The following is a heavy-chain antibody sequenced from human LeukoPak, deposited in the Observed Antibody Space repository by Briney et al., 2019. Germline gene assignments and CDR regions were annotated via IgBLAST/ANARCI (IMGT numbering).Heavy chain of an antibody. J-gene: IGHJ4*02. CDR1: AYTFTSYD. CDR3: ARASTSWYTGDRYYFDY. CDR2: MNPNSDNR. D-gene: IGHD6-13*01. Sequence: ASVKVSCKASAYTFTSYDINWLRQATGQGLEWLGWMNPNSDNRGYAQKFQGRVTMTSNTSISTAYMELSSLRSEDTAVYYCARASTSWYTGDRYYFDYWGQGTLVTVSS. V-gene: IGHV1-8*01.